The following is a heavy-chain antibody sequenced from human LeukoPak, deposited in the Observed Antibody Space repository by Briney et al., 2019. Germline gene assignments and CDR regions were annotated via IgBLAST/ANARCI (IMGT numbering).Heavy chain of an antibody. CDR3: AKASEEDSYGSETYYFDY. D-gene: IGHD5-18*01. V-gene: IGHV1-69*01. CDR1: GGTFSSYA. CDR2: IIPIFGTA. J-gene: IGHJ4*02. Sequence: ASVKVSCKASGGTFSSYAISWVRQAPGQGLEWMGGIIPIFGTANYAQKFQGRVTITADESTSTAYMELSSLRSEDTAVYYCAKASEEDSYGSETYYFDYWGQRTLVTVSS.